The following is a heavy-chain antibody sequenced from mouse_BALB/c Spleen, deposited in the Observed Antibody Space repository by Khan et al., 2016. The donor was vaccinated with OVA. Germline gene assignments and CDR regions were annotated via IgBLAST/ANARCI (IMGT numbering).Heavy chain of an antibody. J-gene: IGHJ2*01. V-gene: IGHV1S81*02. D-gene: IGHD1-1*01. CDR2: TNPTNGRT. CDR3: ARINKIVATYFDY. CDR1: GYTFTSYW. Sequence: QVQLQQSGAELVKAGASVKMSCKASGYTFTSYWMHWVKQRLGQGLEWFAETNPTNGRTYYNEKFKSKATLTEDKSSSTAYMLLRGQTSEDAAVYSCARINKIVATYFDYWGQGTTLTVSS.